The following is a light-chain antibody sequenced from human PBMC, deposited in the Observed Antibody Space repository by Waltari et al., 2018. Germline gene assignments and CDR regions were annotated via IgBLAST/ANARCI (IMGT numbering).Light chain of an antibody. Sequence: EILLTQSPGPLSLSPGERATPPCRASQVVTSNSLAWYKQSPGQSPSLLIYGASTRATGVPDKISGSGSGTDFTLTINKLEPEDFAVYYCQQYGTAPHTFGGGTKVEV. CDR2: GAS. V-gene: IGKV3-20*01. CDR3: QQYGTAPHT. J-gene: IGKJ4*01. CDR1: QVVTSNS.